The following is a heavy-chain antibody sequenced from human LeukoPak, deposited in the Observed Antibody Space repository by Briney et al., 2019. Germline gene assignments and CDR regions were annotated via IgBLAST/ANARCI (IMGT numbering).Heavy chain of an antibody. D-gene: IGHD4-17*01. CDR2: IYWDDDK. J-gene: IGHJ6*03. V-gene: IGHV2-5*02. CDR3: AHIRSDYVLYYYYYYMDV. Sequence: SGPTLVKPTQTLTLTCTFSWFSLSTSGVGVGWIRQPPGKALEWLALIYWDDDKRYSPSLKSRLTITKDTSKNQVVLTMTNMDPVDTATYYCAHIRSDYVLYYYYYYMDVWGKGTTVTVSS. CDR1: WFSLSTSGVG.